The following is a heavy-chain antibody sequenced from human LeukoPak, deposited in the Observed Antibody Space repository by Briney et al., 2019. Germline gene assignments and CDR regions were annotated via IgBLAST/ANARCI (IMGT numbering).Heavy chain of an antibody. CDR3: AMSFSGYDYYFDY. D-gene: IGHD5-12*01. J-gene: IGHJ4*02. CDR1: GGSISSGGYY. Sequence: PSRTLSLTCTVSGGSISSGGYYWSWIRQHPGKGLEWIGYIYYSGSTYYNPSLKSRVTISVDTSKNQFSLKLSSVTAADTAVYYCAMSFSGYDYYFDYWGQGTLVTVSS. V-gene: IGHV4-31*03. CDR2: IYYSGST.